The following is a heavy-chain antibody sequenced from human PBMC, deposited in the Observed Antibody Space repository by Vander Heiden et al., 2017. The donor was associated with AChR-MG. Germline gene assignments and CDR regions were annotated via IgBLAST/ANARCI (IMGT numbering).Heavy chain of an antibody. CDR2: MNPNSGNT. J-gene: IGHJ6*02. CDR3: ARVQLERYLALRYYYYGMDV. D-gene: IGHD1-1*01. V-gene: IGHV1-8*01. CDR1: GYTFTSYD. Sequence: QVQLVQSGAEVTKPGASVKVSCKASGYTFTSYDLNWVRQATGQGLEWMGWMNPNSGNTGYAQKFQGRVTMTRNTSISTAYMELSSLRSEDTAVYYCARVQLERYLALRYYYYGMDVWGQGTTVTVSS.